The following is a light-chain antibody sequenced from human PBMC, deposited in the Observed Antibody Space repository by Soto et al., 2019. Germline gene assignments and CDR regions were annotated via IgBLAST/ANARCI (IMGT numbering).Light chain of an antibody. CDR3: QQYNAWPLT. CDR2: GAS. V-gene: IGKV3-20*01. Sequence: EIVLTQSPGTLSLSPGERATLSCRARQSVSSNYLAWYQQKPGQAPRLLIYGASSRATGIPDTFSGSGSGTDFTLTISRLEPEDFAVYYCQQYNAWPLTFGGGTKVEIK. J-gene: IGKJ4*01. CDR1: QSVSSNY.